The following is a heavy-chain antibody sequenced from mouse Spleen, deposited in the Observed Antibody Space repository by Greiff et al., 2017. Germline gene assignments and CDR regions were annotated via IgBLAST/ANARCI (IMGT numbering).Heavy chain of an antibody. CDR1: GFSFNTYA. D-gene: IGHD1-1*01. CDR2: IRSKSNNYAT. J-gene: IGHJ3*01. CDR3: VRHHYYDGSLFAY. V-gene: IGHV10-1*01. Sequence: EVNVVESGGGLVQPKGSLKLSCAASGFSFNTYAMNWVRQAPGKGLEWVARIRSKSNNYATYYADSVKDRFTISRDDSESMLYLQMNNLKTEDTAMYYCVRHHYYDGSLFAYWGQGTLVTVSA.